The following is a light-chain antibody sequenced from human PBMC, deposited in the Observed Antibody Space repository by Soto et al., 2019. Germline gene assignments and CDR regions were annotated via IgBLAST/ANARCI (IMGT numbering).Light chain of an antibody. CDR3: EQRRYGPVT. CDR2: DAS. V-gene: IGKV3-11*01. CDR1: QSVSTY. Sequence: RASQSVSTYLAWYQQKPGQAPRLLIYDASNRATGIPARFSCIEYRTAYTLGMRCLHSEDSAVSYCEQRRYGPVTVAGGTKVDI. J-gene: IGKJ4*01.